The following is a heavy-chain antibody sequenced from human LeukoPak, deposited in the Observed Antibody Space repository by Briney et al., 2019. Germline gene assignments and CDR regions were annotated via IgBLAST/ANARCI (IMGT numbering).Heavy chain of an antibody. CDR1: GFTFSRDS. D-gene: IGHD2-2*02. J-gene: IGHJ4*02. CDR2: ISYDSAIK. CDR3: ARDRCSSTSCYTPYYFDY. V-gene: IGHV3-48*01. Sequence: GGSLRLSCAASGFTFSRDSMNWVRQAPGKGLEWISYISYDSAIKYYADSVRGRFTISRDNAKNSLSLQMHSLRAEDTAVYYCARDRCSSTSCYTPYYFDYWGQGTLVTVSS.